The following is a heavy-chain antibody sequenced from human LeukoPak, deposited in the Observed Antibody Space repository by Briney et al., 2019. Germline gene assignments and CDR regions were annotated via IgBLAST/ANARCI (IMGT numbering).Heavy chain of an antibody. CDR1: GGSISSHN. CDR3: ARVDSSGYYTFFDY. D-gene: IGHD3-22*01. Sequence: PSETLSLTCTVSGGSISSHNWNRIRQPPGKGLEWIGDIYNSGSPNYNPSLKSRVTISVDTSKNQFSLKLSSVTAADTAEYYCARVDSSGYYTFFDYWGQGTLVTVSS. J-gene: IGHJ4*02. V-gene: IGHV4-59*11. CDR2: IYNSGSP.